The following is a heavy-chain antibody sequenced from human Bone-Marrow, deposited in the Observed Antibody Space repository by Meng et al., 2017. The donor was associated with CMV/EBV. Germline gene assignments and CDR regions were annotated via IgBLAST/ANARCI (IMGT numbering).Heavy chain of an antibody. Sequence: SETLSLTCTVSGGSISSYYWSWIRQPPGKGLEWIGYIYYSGSTNYNPSLKSRVTISVDTSKNQFSLKLSSVTAADTAVYYCARGGVLPASDPYWYFDLWGRGTLVTGSS. V-gene: IGHV4-59*01. CDR3: ARGGVLPASDPYWYFDL. D-gene: IGHD2-2*01. CDR1: GGSISSYY. CDR2: IYYSGST. J-gene: IGHJ2*01.